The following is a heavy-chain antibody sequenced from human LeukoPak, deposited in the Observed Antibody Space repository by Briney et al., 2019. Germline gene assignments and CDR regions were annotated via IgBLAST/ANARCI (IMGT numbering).Heavy chain of an antibody. CDR3: ARDGYSYGYPGDYFDY. D-gene: IGHD5-18*01. CDR2: ISGSGGST. J-gene: IGHJ4*02. CDR1: GFTFSSYA. Sequence: GGSLRLSCAASGFTFSSYAMSWVRQAPGKGLEWVSAISGSGGSTYYADSVKGRFTISRDNSKNTLYLQMNSLRAEDTAVYYCARDGYSYGYPGDYFDYWGQGTLVTVSS. V-gene: IGHV3-23*01.